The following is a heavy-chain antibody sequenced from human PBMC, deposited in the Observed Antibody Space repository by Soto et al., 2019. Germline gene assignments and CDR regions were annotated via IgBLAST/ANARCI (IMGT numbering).Heavy chain of an antibody. Sequence: ASVKVSCKVSGYTLTELSMHWVRQAPGKGLEWMGGFDPEDGETIYAQKFQGRVTMTEDTSTDTAYMELSSLRSEDTAVYYCATAAPSYPGIAAAGNWGQGPLVTVSS. CDR1: GYTLTELS. CDR3: ATAAPSYPGIAAAGN. CDR2: FDPEDGET. V-gene: IGHV1-24*01. D-gene: IGHD6-13*01. J-gene: IGHJ4*02.